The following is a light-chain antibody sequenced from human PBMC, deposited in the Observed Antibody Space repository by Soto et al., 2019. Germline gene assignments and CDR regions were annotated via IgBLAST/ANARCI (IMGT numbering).Light chain of an antibody. CDR1: SSNIGAGYD. Sequence: QSVLTQPPSVPGAPGHRVTISCTGNSSNIGAGYDVHWYQQFPGSAPNVLSHGNTNRPAGVPARFSGSKSGTSASLAITGLQAEDEANYYCQSYESSRVVFGGGTKLTVL. CDR2: GNT. V-gene: IGLV1-40*01. J-gene: IGLJ2*01. CDR3: QSYESSRVV.